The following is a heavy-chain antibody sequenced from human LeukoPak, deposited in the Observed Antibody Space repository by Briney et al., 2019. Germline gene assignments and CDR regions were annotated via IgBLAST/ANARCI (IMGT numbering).Heavy chain of an antibody. J-gene: IGHJ4*02. D-gene: IGHD3-10*01. V-gene: IGHV3-30*09. CDR2: ISDDETYK. CDR1: GFTFNSYS. CDR3: AKVRPSVPRLFGYHFDF. Sequence: PGGSLRLSCAASGFTFNSYSMHWVRQAPGKGLEWVTAISDDETYKFYADSVKGRFAISRDISKNTLYLQLNSLRADDTAVYYCAKVRPSVPRLFGYHFDFWGPGTLVTVSS.